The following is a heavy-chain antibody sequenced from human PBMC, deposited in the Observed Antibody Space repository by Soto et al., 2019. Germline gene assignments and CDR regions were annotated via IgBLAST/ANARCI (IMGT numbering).Heavy chain of an antibody. CDR2: ISGYNGNT. CDR3: ARDDSPVVATIGNWFDP. CDR1: GYTFTSYG. D-gene: IGHD5-12*01. V-gene: IGHV1-18*01. Sequence: ASVKVSCKASGYTFTSYGISWVRQAPGQGLEWMGWISGYNGNTNYAQKVQGRVTMTTDTSTSTAYMELRSLRFDDTAVYYCARDDSPVVATIGNWFDPWGQGTLVTVSS. J-gene: IGHJ5*02.